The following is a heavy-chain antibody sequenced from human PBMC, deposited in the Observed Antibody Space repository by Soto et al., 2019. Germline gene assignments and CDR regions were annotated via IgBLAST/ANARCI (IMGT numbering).Heavy chain of an antibody. CDR3: ARTRGYDYGDPRGFDY. CDR2: IYHSGST. J-gene: IGHJ4*02. CDR1: SGSISSSNW. Sequence: QVQLQESGPGLVKPSGTLSLTCAVSSGSISSSNWWSWVRQPPGKGLEWIGEIYHSGSTNYNPSLTSRVTISVDKSKNQFSLKLSSVTAADTAVYYCARTRGYDYGDPRGFDYWGQGTLVTVSS. V-gene: IGHV4-4*02. D-gene: IGHD4-17*01.